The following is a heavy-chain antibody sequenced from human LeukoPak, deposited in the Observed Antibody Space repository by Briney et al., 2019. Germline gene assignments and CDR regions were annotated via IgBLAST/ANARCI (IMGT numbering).Heavy chain of an antibody. V-gene: IGHV3-7*01. CDR2: INQDGSAK. CDR3: ARAIVPVLGSSDYFDH. D-gene: IGHD2/OR15-2a*01. J-gene: IGHJ4*02. Sequence: GGSLRLSCAASGFTFNSYWMIWIRQAPGTGLENVANINQDGSAKYYVDSAKGRFTISRDNAKNSLSLQMNSLRAEDTAVYHCARAIVPVLGSSDYFDHWGQGTLVTVSS. CDR1: GFTFNSYW.